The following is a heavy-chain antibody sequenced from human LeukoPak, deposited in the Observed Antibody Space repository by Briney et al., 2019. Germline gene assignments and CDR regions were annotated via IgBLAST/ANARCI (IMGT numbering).Heavy chain of an antibody. V-gene: IGHV4-39*07. CDR3: AREGGRGGYYGSGSYYKFDY. CDR2: IYTSGST. CDR1: GGSISSSSYY. Sequence: SETLSLTCTVSGGSISSSSYYWGWIRQPPGKGLEWIGRIYTSGSTNYNPSLKSRVTMSVDTSKNQFSLKLSSVTAADTAVYYCAREGGRGGYYGSGSYYKFDYWGQGTLVTVSS. D-gene: IGHD3-10*01. J-gene: IGHJ4*02.